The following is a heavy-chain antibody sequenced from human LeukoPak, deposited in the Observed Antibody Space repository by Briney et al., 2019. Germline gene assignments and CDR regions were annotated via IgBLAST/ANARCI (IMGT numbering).Heavy chain of an antibody. D-gene: IGHD4-11*01. CDR3: ARAGRVHDYSLFDY. CDR2: IYTSGST. J-gene: IGHJ4*02. V-gene: IGHV4-4*07. Sequence: PSETLSLPCTASGSSISSYYWSWIRQPAGKGLEWIGRIYTSGSTNYNPSLKSRVTMSVDTSKNQFSLKLSSVTAADTAVYYCARAGRVHDYSLFDYWGQGTLVTVSS. CDR1: GSSISSYY.